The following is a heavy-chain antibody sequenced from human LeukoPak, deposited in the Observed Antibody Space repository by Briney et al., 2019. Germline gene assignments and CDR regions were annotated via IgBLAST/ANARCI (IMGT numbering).Heavy chain of an antibody. CDR3: ARIMTTVTTVEY. J-gene: IGHJ4*02. CDR2: ISSGSSTI. CDR1: GFTFSTYS. D-gene: IGHD4-17*01. V-gene: IGHV3-48*01. Sequence: GGSLRLSCAASGFTFSTYSMNWVRQAPGKGLEWVSYISSGSSTIHYADSVKGRFTISRDNAKNSLYLQMNSLRAEDTAVYYCARIMTTVTTVEYWGQGTLVTVSS.